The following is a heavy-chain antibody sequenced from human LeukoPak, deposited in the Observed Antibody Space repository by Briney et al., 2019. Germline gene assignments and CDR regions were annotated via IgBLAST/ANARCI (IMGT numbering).Heavy chain of an antibody. J-gene: IGHJ1*01. V-gene: IGHV3-33*01. CDR2: IWYDGSNK. CDR3: ARARAITAAGFPAESFQH. D-gene: IGHD6-13*01. CDR1: GFTFSSYG. Sequence: PGRSLRLSCAASGFTFSSYGMHWVRQAPGKGLEWVAVIWYDGSNKYYADPVKGRFTISRDNSKNTLYLQMNSLRIEDTAVYYCARARAITAAGFPAESFQHWGQGTLVIVSS.